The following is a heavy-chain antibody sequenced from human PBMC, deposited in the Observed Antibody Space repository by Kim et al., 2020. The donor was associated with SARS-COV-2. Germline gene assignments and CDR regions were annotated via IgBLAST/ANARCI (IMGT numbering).Heavy chain of an antibody. CDR1: GFTFSNTW. J-gene: IGHJ3*02. Sequence: GGSLRLSCVVSGFTFSNTWMSWVRQAPGKGLEWVGRIKRKIDGGTTDYAAPVKGRFTISRDDSINTLFLQMNSLKTEDTAMYYCTIDASKAPFHIWGQGTMVTVSS. CDR2: IKRKIDGGTT. V-gene: IGHV3-15*01. CDR3: TIDASKAPFHI.